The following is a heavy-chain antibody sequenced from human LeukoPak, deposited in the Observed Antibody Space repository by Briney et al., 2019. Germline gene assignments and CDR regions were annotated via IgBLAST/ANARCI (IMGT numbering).Heavy chain of an antibody. D-gene: IGHD2-15*01. CDR2: FYRGDST. J-gene: IGHJ4*02. V-gene: IGHV3-53*01. CDR3: AREVVSTPSYFDS. CDR1: GFTVSSSY. Sequence: GGSLSLSCAASGFTVSSSYMYWVRQAPGKGLEWVSFFYRGDSTYYAESVRGRFTISRDNSKNTLYLLMNSLIPEDTAVYYCAREVVSTPSYFDSWAREPWSPSPQ.